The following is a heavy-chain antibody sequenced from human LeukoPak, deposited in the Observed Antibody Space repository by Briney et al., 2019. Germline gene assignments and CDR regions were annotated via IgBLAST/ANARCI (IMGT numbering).Heavy chain of an antibody. J-gene: IGHJ4*02. CDR3: ASSLAAAGYYFDY. D-gene: IGHD6-13*01. CDR1: GFIFSNYW. CDR2: VNSDGSST. V-gene: IGHV3-74*01. Sequence: GGSLRLSCAASGFIFSNYWMHWVRQAPGKGLVWVSRVNSDGSSTSYVDSVKGRFTISRDNAKNTLYLQMNSLRAEDTAVYYCASSLAAAGYYFDYWGQGTLVTVSS.